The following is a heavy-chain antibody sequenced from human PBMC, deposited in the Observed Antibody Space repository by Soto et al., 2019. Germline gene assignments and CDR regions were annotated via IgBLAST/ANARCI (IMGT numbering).Heavy chain of an antibody. J-gene: IGHJ3*02. V-gene: IGHV2-5*02. CDR1: GFSLSTSGVG. CDR2: IYWDDDK. Sequence: QITLKESGPPLVKPTQTLTLTCTFSGFSLSTSGVGVGWIRQPPGKALEWLALIYWDDDKRYSPSLKSRLTITQDPPQNPVLLNMNHLDPVETATYYLSPPYYEGAFDIWGQGTMVTVSS. D-gene: IGHD3-3*01. CDR3: SPPYYEGAFDI.